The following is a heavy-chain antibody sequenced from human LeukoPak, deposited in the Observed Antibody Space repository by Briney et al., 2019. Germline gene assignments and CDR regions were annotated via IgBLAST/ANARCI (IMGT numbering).Heavy chain of an antibody. CDR2: ISGSGGST. V-gene: IGHV3-23*01. CDR3: AKDLEAYYDILTGYPSYDY. Sequence: PGGSLRLSCAASGFTFSSYAMSWVRQAPGKRLEWVSAISGSGGSTYYADSVKGRFTISRDNSKNTLYLQMNSLRAEDTAVYYCAKDLEAYYDILTGYPSYDYWGQGTLVTVSS. J-gene: IGHJ4*02. D-gene: IGHD3-9*01. CDR1: GFTFSSYA.